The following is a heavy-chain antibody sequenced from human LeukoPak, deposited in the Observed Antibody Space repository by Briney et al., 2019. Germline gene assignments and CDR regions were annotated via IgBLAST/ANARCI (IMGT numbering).Heavy chain of an antibody. CDR3: ASNQWPNWYFDL. CDR1: GGSISSSGFY. Sequence: TSETLSLTCTVSGGSISSSGFYWGWIRQPPVKGLEWIGSIYYSGSTFYNPSLESRVTISVDTPKNQFSLKLSSVTAADTAVYYCASNQWPNWYFDLWGRGTLVTVSS. CDR2: IYYSGST. V-gene: IGHV4-39*07. J-gene: IGHJ2*01. D-gene: IGHD6-19*01.